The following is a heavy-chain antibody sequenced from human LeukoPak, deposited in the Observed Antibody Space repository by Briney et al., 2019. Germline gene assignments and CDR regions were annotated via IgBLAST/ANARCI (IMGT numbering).Heavy chain of an antibody. D-gene: IGHD4-17*01. CDR3: ARDPGYGDYGDY. Sequence: SETLSLTCAVYGGSFSGYYWSWIRQPPGKGLEWIGEINHSGSTNYNPSLKSRVTISVDTSKNQLSLKLSSVTAADTAVYYCARDPGYGDYGDYWGQGTLVTVSS. J-gene: IGHJ4*02. V-gene: IGHV4-34*01. CDR2: INHSGST. CDR1: GGSFSGYY.